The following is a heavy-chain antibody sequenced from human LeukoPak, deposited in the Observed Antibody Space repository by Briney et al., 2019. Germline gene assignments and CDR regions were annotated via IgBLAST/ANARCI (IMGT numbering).Heavy chain of an antibody. J-gene: IGHJ6*02. D-gene: IGHD6-13*01. CDR2: ISGSGGST. Sequence: GGSLRLSCAASGFTVSSNYMSWVRQAPGKGLEWVSAISGSGGSTYYADSVKGRFTISRDNSKNTLYLQMNSLRAEDTAVYYCAKGSSSWYYYYGMDVWGQGTTVSVSS. V-gene: IGHV3-23*01. CDR1: GFTVSSNY. CDR3: AKGSSSWYYYYGMDV.